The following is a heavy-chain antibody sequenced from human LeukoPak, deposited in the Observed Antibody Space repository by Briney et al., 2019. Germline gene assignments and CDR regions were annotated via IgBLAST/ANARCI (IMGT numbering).Heavy chain of an antibody. CDR2: IYYSGTT. V-gene: IGHV4-30-4*01. CDR3: ARVTMVRGILYDY. J-gene: IGHJ4*02. CDR1: GGSISSGDYY. Sequence: PSETLSLTCTLSGGSISSGDYYWRWIRQPPGKGPEWIGYIYYSGTTYYNPSLKSRVAISVDTSKNQFSLKLSSVTAADTAVYYCARVTMVRGILYDYWGQGTLVTVSS. D-gene: IGHD3-10*01.